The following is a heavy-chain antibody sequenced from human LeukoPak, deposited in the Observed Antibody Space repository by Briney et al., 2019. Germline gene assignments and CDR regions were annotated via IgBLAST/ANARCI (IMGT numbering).Heavy chain of an antibody. CDR3: ARSYSSSWYGEFDP. J-gene: IGHJ5*02. CDR1: GFTFSSYS. D-gene: IGHD6-13*01. CDR2: ISSSSSYI. Sequence: GGSLRLSCAASGFTFSSYSMNWVRQAPGKGLEWVSSISSSSSYIYYADSVKGRFTISRDNAKNSLYLQMNSLRAEDTAVYYCARSYSSSWYGEFDPWGQGTLVTVSS. V-gene: IGHV3-21*01.